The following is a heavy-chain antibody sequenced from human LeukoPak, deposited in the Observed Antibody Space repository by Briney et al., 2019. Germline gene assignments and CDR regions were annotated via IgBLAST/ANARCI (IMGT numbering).Heavy chain of an antibody. V-gene: IGHV1-2*02. CDR3: ARGFHDTLTGANWFDP. Sequence: ASVKVSCKASGYTFTGYYMHWVRQAPGQGLEWMGWINPNSGGTNYAQKFQGRVTMTRDTSISTAYMELSRLRSDDTAVYYCARGFHDTLTGANWFDPWGQGTLVTVSS. CDR1: GYTFTGYY. CDR2: INPNSGGT. J-gene: IGHJ5*02. D-gene: IGHD3-9*01.